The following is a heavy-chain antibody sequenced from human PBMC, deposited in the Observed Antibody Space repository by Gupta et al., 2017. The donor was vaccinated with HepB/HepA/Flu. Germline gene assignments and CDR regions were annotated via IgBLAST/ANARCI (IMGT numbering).Heavy chain of an antibody. J-gene: IGHJ4*02. CDR1: GFTLSSYG. CDR2: ISYDGSNK. CDR3: AKGGSYYYPYYFDY. Sequence: QVQLVESGGGVVQPGRSLRLSCAASGFTLSSYGMHWVRQAPGKGLEWVAVISYDGSNKYYADSVKGRFTISRDNSKNTLYLQMNSLRAEDTAVYYCAKGGSYYYPYYFDYWGQGTLVTVSS. V-gene: IGHV3-30*18. D-gene: IGHD1-26*01.